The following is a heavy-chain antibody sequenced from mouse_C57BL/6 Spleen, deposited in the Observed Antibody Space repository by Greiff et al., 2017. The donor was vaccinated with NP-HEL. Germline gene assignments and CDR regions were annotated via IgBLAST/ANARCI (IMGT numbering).Heavy chain of an antibody. CDR3: ARQRTKGYAMDY. Sequence: EVKLVESGGGLVQPGGSLKLSCAASGFTFSDYGMAWVRQAPRKGPEWVAFISNLAYSIYYADTVTGRFTISRENAKNTLYLEMSSLRSEDTAMYYCARQRTKGYAMDYWGQGTSVTVSS. D-gene: IGHD1-3*01. CDR1: GFTFSDYG. J-gene: IGHJ4*01. CDR2: ISNLAYSI. V-gene: IGHV5-15*01.